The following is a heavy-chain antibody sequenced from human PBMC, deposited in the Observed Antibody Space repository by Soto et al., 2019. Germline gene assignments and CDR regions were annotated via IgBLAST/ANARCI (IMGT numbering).Heavy chain of an antibody. V-gene: IGHV3-23*01. CDR1: GFTFSTYA. Sequence: GGSLRLSCSTSGFTFSTYAMNWVRQAPGKGLEWVSALSGSGGTTYYADSVRGRFTISRGNSKNTLFLQMSSLRAEDTALYYCAKQRAGYGSGSDTFYFDFWGQGTLVTVSS. J-gene: IGHJ4*02. CDR2: LSGSGGTT. CDR3: AKQRAGYGSGSDTFYFDF. D-gene: IGHD3-10*01.